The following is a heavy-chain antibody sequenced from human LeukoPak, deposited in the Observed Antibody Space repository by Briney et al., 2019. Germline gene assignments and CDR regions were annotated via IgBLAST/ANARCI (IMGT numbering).Heavy chain of an antibody. CDR3: ARALTTLYYYYYMDV. Sequence: ASVKVSCKASGYTFTSYGISWVRQAPGQGLEGMGWISAYNGNTNYAQKLQGRVTMTTDTSTSTAYMELRSLRSDDTAVYYCARALTTLYYYYYMDVWGKGTTVTVSS. CDR2: ISAYNGNT. J-gene: IGHJ6*03. CDR1: GYTFTSYG. V-gene: IGHV1-18*01. D-gene: IGHD4/OR15-4a*01.